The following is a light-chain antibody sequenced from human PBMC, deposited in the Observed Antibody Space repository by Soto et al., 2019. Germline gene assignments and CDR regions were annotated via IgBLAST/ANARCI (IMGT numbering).Light chain of an antibody. Sequence: EIVLTQSPATLSLSPGERATLSCRASQSVSSYLAWYQQKPGQAPRLLIYDASTRATGIPARFSGSGSGTEFTLTISSLESEDFAVYYCQQRRNWPVTFGQGTRVEIK. J-gene: IGKJ1*01. CDR3: QQRRNWPVT. V-gene: IGKV3-11*01. CDR1: QSVSSY. CDR2: DAS.